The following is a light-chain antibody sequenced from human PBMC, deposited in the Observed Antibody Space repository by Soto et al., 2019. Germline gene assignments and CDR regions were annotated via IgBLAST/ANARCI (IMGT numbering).Light chain of an antibody. CDR2: NVS. Sequence: QSALTQPRSVSGSPGQSVTISCTGTSSDVGGYSYVSWYQQYPGKAPKLMIYNVSKRPSGVPDRFSGSKSGNTASLTISGLQVEDEADYYCCSYAGTYPWVFGGGTKLTVL. CDR3: CSYAGTYPWV. J-gene: IGLJ3*02. V-gene: IGLV2-11*01. CDR1: SSDVGGYSY.